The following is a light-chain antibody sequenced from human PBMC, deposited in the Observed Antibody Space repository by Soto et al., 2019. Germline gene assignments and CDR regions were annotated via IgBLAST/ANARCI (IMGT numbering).Light chain of an antibody. Sequence: AIRMTQSPSSLSASTGDRVTITCRASQGISSYLAWYQQKPGKAPKLLIYAASTLQSGVPSRFSGSGSGTDFTLTIGCLQSEDFATYYCQQYYSYPRLTFGGGTKVEIK. CDR3: QQYYSYPRLT. CDR1: QGISSY. J-gene: IGKJ4*01. CDR2: AAS. V-gene: IGKV1-8*01.